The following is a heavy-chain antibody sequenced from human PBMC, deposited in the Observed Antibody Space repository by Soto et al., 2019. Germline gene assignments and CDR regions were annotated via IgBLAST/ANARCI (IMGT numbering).Heavy chain of an antibody. Sequence: EVQLVESGGGVVRPGGSLRLSCAASGFTFDDYGMSWVRQAPGKGLEWGSGINWNGGSTGYADSVKGRFTISRDNAKNSLYLQMNSLRAEDTALYHCARGGYCSGGSCSRWFDPWGQGTLVTVSS. D-gene: IGHD2-15*01. CDR1: GFTFDDYG. V-gene: IGHV3-20*01. CDR2: INWNGGST. CDR3: ARGGYCSGGSCSRWFDP. J-gene: IGHJ5*02.